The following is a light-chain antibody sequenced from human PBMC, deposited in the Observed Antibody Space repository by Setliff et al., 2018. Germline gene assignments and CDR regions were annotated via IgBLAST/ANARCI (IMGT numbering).Light chain of an antibody. Sequence: QSALTRPPSASGSPGQSVTISCTGTSSDVGGYNYVSWYQQHPGKAPKLMIYEVSKRPSGVPDRFSGSKSGNTASLTVSGLQAEDEANYYCSSYAGSNNPYVFGTGT. V-gene: IGLV2-8*01. CDR3: SSYAGSNNPYV. CDR1: SSDVGGYNY. J-gene: IGLJ1*01. CDR2: EVS.